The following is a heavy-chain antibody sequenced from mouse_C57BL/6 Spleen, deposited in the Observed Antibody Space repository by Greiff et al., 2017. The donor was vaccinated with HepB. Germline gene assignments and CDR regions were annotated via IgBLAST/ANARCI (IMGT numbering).Heavy chain of an antibody. D-gene: IGHD2-2*01. CDR2: ISGGGGNT. CDR3: ARHGYDAWFAY. V-gene: IGHV5-9*01. CDR1: GFTFSSYT. J-gene: IGHJ3*01. Sequence: DVMLVESGGGLVKPGGSLKLSCAASGFTFSSYTMSWVRQTPEKRLEWVATISGGGGNTYYPDSVKGRFTISRDNAKNTLYLQMSSLRSEDTALYYCARHGYDAWFAYWGQGTLVTVSA.